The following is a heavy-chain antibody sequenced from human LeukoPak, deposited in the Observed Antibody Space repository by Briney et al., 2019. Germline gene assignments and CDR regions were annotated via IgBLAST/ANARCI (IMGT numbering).Heavy chain of an antibody. Sequence: GGSLRLSCAASGFTFSDHYLDWVRQAPGKGLGWVGRSRSKTNRYTTQYAASVKGRFTISRDDSKNSLYLQMNSLKTEDTAVYYCARWYYYETSGLYYGSFDNWGQGTLVTVSS. J-gene: IGHJ5*02. D-gene: IGHD3-22*01. CDR1: GFTFSDHY. CDR2: SRSKTNRYTT. V-gene: IGHV3-72*01. CDR3: ARWYYYETSGLYYGSFDN.